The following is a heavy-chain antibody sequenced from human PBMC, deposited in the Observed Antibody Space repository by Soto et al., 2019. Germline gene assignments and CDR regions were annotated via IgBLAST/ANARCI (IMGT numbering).Heavy chain of an antibody. CDR3: ASDRVASRSPEYFQH. J-gene: IGHJ1*01. CDR2: IYSGGST. CDR1: GFTVSSNY. V-gene: IGHV3-53*01. D-gene: IGHD2-15*01. Sequence: EVQLVESGGGLIQPGGSLRLSCAASGFTVSSNYMSWVRQAPGKGLEWVSVIYSGGSTYYADSVKGRFTISRDNSKNTLYLQMNSPRAADTALYYCASDRVASRSPEYFQHWGQGTLVTVSS.